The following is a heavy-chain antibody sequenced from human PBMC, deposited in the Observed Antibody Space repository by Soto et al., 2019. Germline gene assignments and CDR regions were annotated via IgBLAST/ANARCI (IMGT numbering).Heavy chain of an antibody. Sequence: SVKVSCKASGGTFSSYAISWVRQAPGQGLEWMGGIIPIFGTANYAQKFQGRVTITADESTSTAYMELSSLRSEDTAVYYCARSIAAAGSTNLNWFDPWGQGTLVTVSS. V-gene: IGHV1-69*13. CDR3: ARSIAAAGSTNLNWFDP. D-gene: IGHD6-13*01. CDR2: IIPIFGTA. CDR1: GGTFSSYA. J-gene: IGHJ5*02.